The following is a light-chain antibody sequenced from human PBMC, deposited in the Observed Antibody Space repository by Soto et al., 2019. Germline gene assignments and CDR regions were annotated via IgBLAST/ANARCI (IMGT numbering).Light chain of an antibody. CDR3: CSYAGIYTVL. J-gene: IGLJ2*01. CDR1: SNDVGAYNF. V-gene: IGLV2-11*01. Sequence: QSALTQPRSVSGSPGQSVTISCTGTSNDVGAYNFVSWYQQRPGKAPKLMIYDVTKRPSGVPDRFSGSKSDSTASLTISGLQAEDEADYYCCSYAGIYTVLFGGGTKLTVL. CDR2: DVT.